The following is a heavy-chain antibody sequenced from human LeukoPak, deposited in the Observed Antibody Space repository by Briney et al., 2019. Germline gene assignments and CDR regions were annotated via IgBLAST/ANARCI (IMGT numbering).Heavy chain of an antibody. V-gene: IGHV3-23*01. Sequence: SGGSLRLSCAASGFTFDDYGMSWVRQAPGKGLEWVSAISGSGGSTYYADSVKGRFTISRDNSKNTLYLQMNSLRAEDTAVYYCARPVISPSDDAFDIWGQGTMVTVSS. CDR2: ISGSGGST. D-gene: IGHD3-22*01. CDR1: GFTFDDYG. CDR3: ARPVISPSDDAFDI. J-gene: IGHJ3*02.